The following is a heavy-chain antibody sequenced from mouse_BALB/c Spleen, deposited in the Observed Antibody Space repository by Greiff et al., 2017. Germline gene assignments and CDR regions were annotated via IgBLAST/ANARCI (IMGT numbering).Heavy chain of an antibody. CDR3: AIYGNPAWFAY. CDR1: GYSITSDYA. V-gene: IGHV3-2*02. D-gene: IGHD2-1*01. Sequence: EVQLVESGPGLVKPSQSLSLTCTVTGYSITSDYAWNWIRQFPGNKLEWMGYISYSGSTSYNPSLKSRISITRDTSKNQFFLQLNSVTTEDTATYYCAIYGNPAWFAYWGQGTLVTVSA. J-gene: IGHJ3*01. CDR2: ISYSGST.